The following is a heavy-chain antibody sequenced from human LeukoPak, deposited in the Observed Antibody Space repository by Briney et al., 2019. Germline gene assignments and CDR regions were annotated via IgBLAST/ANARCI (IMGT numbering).Heavy chain of an antibody. D-gene: IGHD3-10*01. CDR3: ARVAPTRASVDY. CDR2: ITSNGGST. CDR1: GFTFSSYA. J-gene: IGHJ4*02. Sequence: PGGSLRLSCAASGFTFSSYAMHWVRQAPGKGLEYVSAITSNGGSTHYANSVKGRFTISRDNSKNTLYLEMGNLRAEDMAVYYCARVAPTRASVDYWGQGTLVTVSS. V-gene: IGHV3-64*01.